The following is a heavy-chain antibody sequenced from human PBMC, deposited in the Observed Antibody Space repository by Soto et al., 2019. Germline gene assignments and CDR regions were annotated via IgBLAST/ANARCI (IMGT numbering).Heavy chain of an antibody. CDR2: IYYSGST. J-gene: IGHJ4*02. CDR3: ASASWRGGWHNTFDY. Sequence: PSETLSLTCTVSGGSISSYYWSWIRQPPGKGLEWIGYIYYSGSTNYNPSLKSRVTISVDTSKNQFSLKLSSVTAADTAVYYCASASWRGGWHNTFDYWGQGTLVTVSS. CDR1: GGSISSYY. D-gene: IGHD6-19*01. V-gene: IGHV4-59*08.